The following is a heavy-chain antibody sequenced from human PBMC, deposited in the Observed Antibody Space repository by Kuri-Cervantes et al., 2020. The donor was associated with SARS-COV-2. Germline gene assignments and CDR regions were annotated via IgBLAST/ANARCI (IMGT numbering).Heavy chain of an antibody. V-gene: IGHV4-38-2*01. J-gene: IGHJ3*02. D-gene: IGHD6-6*01. CDR3: ARPSIAARADAFDI. Sequence: SETLSLTCAVSGYSISSGYYWGWIRQPPGKGLEWIGSIYHSGSTYYNPSLKNRVTISVDTSKNQFSLKLSSVTAADTAVYYCARPSIAARADAFDIWGQGTMVTVSS. CDR1: GYSISSGYY. CDR2: IYHSGST.